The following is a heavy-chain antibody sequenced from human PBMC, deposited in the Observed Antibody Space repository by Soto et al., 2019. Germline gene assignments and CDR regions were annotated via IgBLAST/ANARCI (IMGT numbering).Heavy chain of an antibody. V-gene: IGHV1-8*01. CDR1: GYTFTSYD. J-gene: IGHJ6*03. D-gene: IGHD2-15*01. Sequence: QVQLVQSGAEVKKPGASVKVSCKASGYTFTSYDINWVRQATGQGLEGMGWMNPSSGNTGYAQKFQGRVTMTRNTSISTAYMELSSLRSEDTAVYYCARGRRCSGGSCDPYYYYYYMDVWGKGTTVTVSS. CDR3: ARGRRCSGGSCDPYYYYYYMDV. CDR2: MNPSSGNT.